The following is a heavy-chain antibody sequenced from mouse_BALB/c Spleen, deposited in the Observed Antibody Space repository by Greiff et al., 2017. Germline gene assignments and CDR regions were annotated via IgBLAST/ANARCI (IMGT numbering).Heavy chain of an antibody. Sequence: DVKLVESGPGLVKPSQSLSLTCTVTGYSITSDYAWNWIRQFPGNKLEWMGYISYSGSTSYNPSLKSRISITRDTSKNQFFLQLNSVTTEDTATYYCAGGNYGFAYWGQGTLVTVSA. V-gene: IGHV3-2*02. J-gene: IGHJ3*01. CDR2: ISYSGST. CDR3: AGGNYGFAY. CDR1: GYSITSDYA. D-gene: IGHD2-1*01.